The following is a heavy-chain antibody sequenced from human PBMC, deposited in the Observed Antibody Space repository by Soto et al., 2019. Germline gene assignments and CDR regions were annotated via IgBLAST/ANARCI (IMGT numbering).Heavy chain of an antibody. Sequence: QVQLVQSGAEVKEPGASVKISCKTSGYTFATYGVTWVRQAPGQGLEWVGCNTDYAQKFQGTVTMTRDTSTSTAYLELRSLKSDDTAVYYCARGGPQIYGGSWNYYFDYWGQGTLVTDSS. J-gene: IGHJ4*02. D-gene: IGHD1-7*01. CDR1: GYTFATYG. CDR3: ARGGPQIYGGSWNYYFDY. CDR2: NT. V-gene: IGHV1-18*01.